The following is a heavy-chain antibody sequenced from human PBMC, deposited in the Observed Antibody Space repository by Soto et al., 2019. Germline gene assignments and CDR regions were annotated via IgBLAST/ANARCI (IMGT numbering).Heavy chain of an antibody. D-gene: IGHD2-21*01. CDR3: ARANSIRPYYYNMDV. CDR1: GYTFTAYY. CDR2: INPNSGGT. Sequence: QVQLVQSGAEVEKPGASVKVSCKASGYTFTAYYIHWVRQASGQGLEWLGWINPNSGGTSYSQKFQAWITLTRDTSISTAYMELTRLRSDDTAVYYCARANSIRPYYYNMDVWGQGTTVTVSS. V-gene: IGHV1-2*04. J-gene: IGHJ6*02.